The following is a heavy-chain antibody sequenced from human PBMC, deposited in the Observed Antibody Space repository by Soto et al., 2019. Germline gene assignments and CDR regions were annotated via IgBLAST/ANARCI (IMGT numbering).Heavy chain of an antibody. Sequence: QVQLQESGPGLVKPSQTLSLTCTVSGGSISSGDYYWSWIRQPPGKGLEWIGYIYYSGSTYYNPSLNSRVTISVDTSKNQFSLKLSSVTAADTAVYYCASYYDSSGYYAYYFDYWGQGTLVTVSS. CDR2: IYYSGST. D-gene: IGHD3-22*01. CDR3: ASYYDSSGYYAYYFDY. CDR1: GGSISSGDYY. V-gene: IGHV4-30-4*01. J-gene: IGHJ4*02.